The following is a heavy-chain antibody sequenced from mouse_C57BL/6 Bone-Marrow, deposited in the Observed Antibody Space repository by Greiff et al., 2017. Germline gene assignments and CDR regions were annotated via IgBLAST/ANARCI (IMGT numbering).Heavy chain of an antibody. CDR2: IYPRSGNT. Sequence: VKLMESGAELARPGASVKLSCKASGYTFTSYGISWVKQRTGQGLEWIGEIYPRSGNTYYNEKFKGKATLTADKSSSTAYMELRSLTSEDSAVYFCARESNLVYDDPFAYWGQGTLVTVSA. D-gene: IGHD2-12*01. CDR3: ARESNLVYDDPFAY. CDR1: GYTFTSYG. V-gene: IGHV1-81*01. J-gene: IGHJ3*01.